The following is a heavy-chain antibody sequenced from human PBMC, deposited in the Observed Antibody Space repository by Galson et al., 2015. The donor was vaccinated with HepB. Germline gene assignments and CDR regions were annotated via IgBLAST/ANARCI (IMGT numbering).Heavy chain of an antibody. Sequence: QSGAEVKKPGESLKISCKASGYTFTGYYMHWVRQAPGQGLEWMGWIKPNTGDTTYAPKFQGRVTMTRDTSISTGYMELSGLRSDDTAMYYCVSVTYSDFTGFDCWGQGALVTVSS. CDR1: GYTFTGYY. D-gene: IGHD1-26*01. V-gene: IGHV1-2*02. J-gene: IGHJ4*02. CDR3: VSVTYSDFTGFDC. CDR2: IKPNTGDT.